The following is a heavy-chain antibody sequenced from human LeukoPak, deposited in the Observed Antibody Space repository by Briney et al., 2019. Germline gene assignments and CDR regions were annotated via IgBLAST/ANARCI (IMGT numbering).Heavy chain of an antibody. J-gene: IGHJ6*02. D-gene: IGHD6-13*01. CDR1: GGSFSGYY. Sequence: EPSETLSLTCAVYGGSFSGYYWSWIRQPPVKGLEWIGEINHSGSTNYNPSLKSRVTISVDTSKNQFSLKLSSVTAADTAVYYCARADGSSLWYYYYGMDVWGQGTTVTVSS. CDR3: ARADGSSLWYYYYGMDV. CDR2: INHSGST. V-gene: IGHV4-34*01.